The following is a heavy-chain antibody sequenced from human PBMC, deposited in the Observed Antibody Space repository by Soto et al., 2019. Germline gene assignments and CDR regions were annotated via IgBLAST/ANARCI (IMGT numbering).Heavy chain of an antibody. J-gene: IGHJ4*02. CDR2: ISYDGSNK. CDR3: AKDHTIFGVVIRLGY. Sequence: LRLSCAASGFTFSSYGMHWVRQAPGKGLEWVAVISYDGSNKYYADSVKGRFTISRDNSKNTLYLQMNSLRAEDTAVYYCAKDHTIFGVVIRLGYWGQGTRVTVSS. D-gene: IGHD3-3*01. V-gene: IGHV3-30*18. CDR1: GFTFSSYG.